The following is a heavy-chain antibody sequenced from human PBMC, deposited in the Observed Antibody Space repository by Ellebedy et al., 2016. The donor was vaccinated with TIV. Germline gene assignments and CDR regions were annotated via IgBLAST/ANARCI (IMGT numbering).Heavy chain of an antibody. CDR2: IQQDGGEQ. CDR3: ARQFTAYSYGFDI. J-gene: IGHJ3*02. D-gene: IGHD4-11*01. Sequence: GESLKISXAASGFTSSLYWMTWVRQAPGRGLEWVANIQQDGGEQYYADSVKGRFTISRDNTQKSLSLQMNSLRAEDTAVYYCARQFTAYSYGFDIWGQGTMVTVSS. CDR1: GFTSSLYW. V-gene: IGHV3-7*01.